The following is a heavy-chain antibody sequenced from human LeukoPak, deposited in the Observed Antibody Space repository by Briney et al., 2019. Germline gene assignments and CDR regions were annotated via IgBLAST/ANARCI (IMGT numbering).Heavy chain of an antibody. V-gene: IGHV3-74*01. J-gene: IGHJ3*02. CDR3: ARGGGYWAFDI. CDR1: GFTFSSHE. D-gene: IGHD2-8*02. CDR2: IHSDGSST. Sequence: GGSLRLSCAASGFTFSSHEMNWVRQAPGKGLVWVSRIHSDGSSTNYADSVKGRFTISRDNAKNTLYLQMNSLRAEDTAVYYCARGGGYWAFDIWGQGTMVTVSS.